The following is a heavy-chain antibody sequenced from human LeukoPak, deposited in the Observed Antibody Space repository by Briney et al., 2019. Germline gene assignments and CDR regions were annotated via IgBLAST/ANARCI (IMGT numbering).Heavy chain of an antibody. Sequence: ASVKVSCKASGYTFTSYGISWVRQAPGQGLEWMGWISAYYGNTNYAQKLQGRVTMTTDTSTSTAYMELRSLRSDDTAVYYCARTGYSSSWLPYYYYYYMDVWGKGTTVTVSS. CDR1: GYTFTSYG. D-gene: IGHD6-13*01. J-gene: IGHJ6*03. CDR3: ARTGYSSSWLPYYYYYYMDV. V-gene: IGHV1-18*01. CDR2: ISAYYGNT.